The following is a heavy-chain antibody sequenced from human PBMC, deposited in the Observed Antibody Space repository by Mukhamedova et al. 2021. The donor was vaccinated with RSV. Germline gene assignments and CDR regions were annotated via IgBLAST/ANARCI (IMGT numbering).Heavy chain of an antibody. D-gene: IGHD3-10*01. V-gene: IGHV3-7*01. CDR3: ARGPPSLWFGEFTYYFDY. J-gene: IGHJ4*02. CDR2: IKQDGSEK. Sequence: WVANIKQDGSEKYYVDSVKGRFTISRDNAKNSLYLQINSLRAEDTAVYYCARGPPSLWFGEFTYYFDYWGQGTLVTVSS.